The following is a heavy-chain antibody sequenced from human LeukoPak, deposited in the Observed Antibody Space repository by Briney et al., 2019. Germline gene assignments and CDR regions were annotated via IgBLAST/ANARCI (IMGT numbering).Heavy chain of an antibody. J-gene: IGHJ5*02. V-gene: IGHV3-13*01. Sequence: PGGSLRLSCAAYGFTFSSYDMHRVRQATGKGQKWVSAIGTAGDTYYPGSVKGRFTISRENAKNSLYLQMNSLRAGDTAVYYCARGFLRSAYCGGDCYGNWFDPWGQGTLVTVSS. CDR1: GFTFSSYD. D-gene: IGHD2-21*02. CDR3: ARGFLRSAYCGGDCYGNWFDP. CDR2: IGTAGDT.